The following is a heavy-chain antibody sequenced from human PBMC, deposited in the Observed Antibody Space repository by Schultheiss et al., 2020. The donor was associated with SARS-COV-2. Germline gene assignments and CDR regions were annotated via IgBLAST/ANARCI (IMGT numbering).Heavy chain of an antibody. CDR2: ISYDGSNK. CDR3: ATAAGNYYGSGSYLGKSYGMDV. J-gene: IGHJ6*02. V-gene: IGHV3-30-3*01. Sequence: GGSLRLSCAASGFTFSSYAMHWVRQAPGKGLEWVAVISYDGSNKYYADSVKGRFTISRDNSKNTLYLQMNSLRAEDTAVYYCATAAGNYYGSGSYLGKSYGMDVWGQGTTVTVSS. CDR1: GFTFSSYA. D-gene: IGHD3-10*01.